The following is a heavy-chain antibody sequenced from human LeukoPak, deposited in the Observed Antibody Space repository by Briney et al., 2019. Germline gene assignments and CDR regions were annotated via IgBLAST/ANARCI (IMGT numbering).Heavy chain of an antibody. V-gene: IGHV4-59*01. CDR3: ARGYSGDFDY. CDR1: GDSSSSSY. CDR2: IYYSGST. D-gene: IGHD2-15*01. J-gene: IGHJ4*02. Sequence: PSETLSLTCTVYGDSSSSSYWSWIRQPPGKGLEWIGYIYYSGSTNSNPSLKSRVTISVDTSKSQFSLKLTSVTAADTAVYYCARGYSGDFDYWGQGTLVTVSS.